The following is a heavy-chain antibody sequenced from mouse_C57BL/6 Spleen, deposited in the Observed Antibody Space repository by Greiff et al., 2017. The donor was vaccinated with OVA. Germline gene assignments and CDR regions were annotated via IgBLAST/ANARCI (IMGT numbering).Heavy chain of an antibody. J-gene: IGHJ2*01. Sequence: VKLQEPGAELVKPGASVKLSCKASGYTFTSYWMHWVKQRPGQGLEWIGLIHPNSGSTNYNEKFKSKATLTVDKSSSTAYMQLSSLTSEDSAVYYCASWGPSGDYWGQGTTLTVSS. CDR1: GYTFTSYW. CDR3: ASWGPSGDY. V-gene: IGHV1-64*01. CDR2: IHPNSGST.